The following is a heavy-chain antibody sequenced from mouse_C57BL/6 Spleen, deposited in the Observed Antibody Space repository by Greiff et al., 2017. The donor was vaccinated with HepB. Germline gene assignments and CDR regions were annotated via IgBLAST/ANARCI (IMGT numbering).Heavy chain of an antibody. CDR2: ISDGGSYT. CDR1: GFTFSSYA. V-gene: IGHV5-4*03. CDR3: ARGGTLLRTRYFGV. J-gene: IGHJ1*03. Sequence: EVKLVESGGGLVKPGGSLKLSCAASGFTFSSYAMSWVRQTPEKRLEWVATISDGGSYTYYPDNVKGRFTISRDNAKNNLYLQMSHLKSEDTTMDYCARGGTLLRTRYFGVWGTGTTVTVAS. D-gene: IGHD1-1*01.